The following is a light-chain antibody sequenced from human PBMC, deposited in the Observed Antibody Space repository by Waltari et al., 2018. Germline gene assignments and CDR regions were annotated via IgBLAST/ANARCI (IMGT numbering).Light chain of an antibody. V-gene: IGLV3-1*01. J-gene: IGLJ2*01. CDR3: QAWDSSTVI. Sequence: SYELTQPPSVSMSPGQTASITCSGDKLGDKYVCWYQKKPGQPPVLVIYQDNKRPSGIPARFSGSNPGNTATLTISGTQALDEADYYCQAWDSSTVIFGGGTKLTVL. CDR2: QDN. CDR1: KLGDKY.